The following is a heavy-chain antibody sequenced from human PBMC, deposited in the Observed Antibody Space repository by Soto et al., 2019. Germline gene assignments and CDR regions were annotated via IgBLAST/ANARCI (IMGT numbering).Heavy chain of an antibody. CDR3: ARHNDISTGYPYSPH. Sequence: SETLSLTCTVSGGSVSSTSYYWGWIRQPPGKGQEWIASIYYSGSISYNPSLKSRFIISIDTSKNQFSLKLTSVTAADTFVYYCARHNDISTGYPYSPHWGQGTLVTVSS. J-gene: IGHJ1*01. CDR2: IYYSGSI. CDR1: GGSVSSTSYY. D-gene: IGHD3-9*01. V-gene: IGHV4-39*01.